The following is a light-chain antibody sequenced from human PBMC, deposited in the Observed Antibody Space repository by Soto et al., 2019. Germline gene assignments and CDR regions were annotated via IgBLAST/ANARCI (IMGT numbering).Light chain of an antibody. CDR1: QSVSSSY. J-gene: IGKJ2*01. Sequence: EIVLTQSPGTLSLSPGERVTLSCRASQSVSSSYLAWYQQKLGQAPRLLIYGASSRATGIPDRFSGSGSETDFTLTIIRLEPEDFSVYYCQQYGSSPLYTFGQGTKLAIK. CDR3: QQYGSSPLYT. V-gene: IGKV3-20*01. CDR2: GAS.